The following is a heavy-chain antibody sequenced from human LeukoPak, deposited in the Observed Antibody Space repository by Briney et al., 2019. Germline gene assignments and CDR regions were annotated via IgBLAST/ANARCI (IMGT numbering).Heavy chain of an antibody. CDR3: ARRYCSSSTSCSGYSDF. CDR1: GFILSDHY. J-gene: IGHJ4*02. Sequence: GGSLRLSCAASGFILSDHYMDWVRQAPGKGLEWVGRTTNKADADSYTTEYAAYVKGRFSISRDDSKNSLYLQMNSLKTEDTAVYYCARRYCSSSTSCSGYSDFWGQGTLVTVSS. D-gene: IGHD2-2*01. V-gene: IGHV3-72*01. CDR2: TTNKADADSYTT.